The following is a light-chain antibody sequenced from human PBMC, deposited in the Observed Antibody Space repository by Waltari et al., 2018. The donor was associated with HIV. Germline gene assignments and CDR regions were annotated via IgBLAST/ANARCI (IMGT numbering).Light chain of an antibody. CDR1: SSNLGNTY. V-gene: IGLV1-51*01. CDR2: DNK. Sequence: QSVLTQPPSVSAAPGPRVPISCSGSSSNLGNTYVSWYQHLPGTAPKLLNYDNKKRRSGIPARFSGSKSGTSATLGITGLQTGDEADYYCGTWENSLEAWVFGGGTKLTVL. CDR3: GTWENSLEAWV. J-gene: IGLJ3*02.